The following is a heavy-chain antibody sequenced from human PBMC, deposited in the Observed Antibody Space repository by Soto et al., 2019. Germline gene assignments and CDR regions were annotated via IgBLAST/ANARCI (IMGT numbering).Heavy chain of an antibody. CDR2: ISAYNGNT. J-gene: IGHJ5*02. CDR3: ARDPEPSVWFPNWFDP. Sequence: ASVKVSCKASGYTFTSYGISWVRQAPGQGLEWMGWISAYNGNTNYAQKLQGRVTMTTDTSTSTAYMELRSLRSDDTAVYYCARDPEPSVWFPNWFDPWGQGTLVTVSS. V-gene: IGHV1-18*01. D-gene: IGHD3-10*01. CDR1: GYTFTSYG.